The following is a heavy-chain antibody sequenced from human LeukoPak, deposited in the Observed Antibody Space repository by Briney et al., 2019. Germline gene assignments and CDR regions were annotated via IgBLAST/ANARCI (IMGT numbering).Heavy chain of an antibody. CDR3: AGFQETHDY. CDR2: IYYSGST. V-gene: IGHV4-39*01. D-gene: IGHD5-24*01. CDR1: GGSINSGGYY. J-gene: IGHJ4*02. Sequence: SETLSLTCTVSGGSINSGGYYWAWIRQPPGKGLEWIGSIYYSGSTYYNPSLKSRVTISVDTSKNQFSLKLSSVTAADTAVYYCAGFQETHDYWGQGTLVTVSS.